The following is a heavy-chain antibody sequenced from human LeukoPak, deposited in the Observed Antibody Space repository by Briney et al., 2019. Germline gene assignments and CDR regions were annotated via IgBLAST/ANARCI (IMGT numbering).Heavy chain of an antibody. V-gene: IGHV4-34*01. D-gene: IGHD4-17*01. Sequence: SETLSLTCAVYGGSFSGYYWSWLRQPPGKGVEGIGEINHSGSTNYNPSLTRRGTISVDTSKNQFSLQLISVTAADTAVYYCARHYGDYSLHYFDYWGQGTLVTVSS. J-gene: IGHJ4*02. CDR2: INHSGST. CDR3: ARHYGDYSLHYFDY. CDR1: GGSFSGYY.